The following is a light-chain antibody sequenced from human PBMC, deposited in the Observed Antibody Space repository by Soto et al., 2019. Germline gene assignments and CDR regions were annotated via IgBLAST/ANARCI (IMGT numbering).Light chain of an antibody. CDR2: DVT. CDR3: SSYTRSSTVV. V-gene: IGLV2-14*01. CDR1: SSDVGGYNY. Sequence: QSALTQPASVSGSPGQSISISCTGTSSDVGGYNYVSWYQQHPGKAPKLMIYDVTDRPSGISSRFSGSKSVNTASLTISGLQAEDEADYYCSSYTRSSTVVFGGGTKLTVL. J-gene: IGLJ2*01.